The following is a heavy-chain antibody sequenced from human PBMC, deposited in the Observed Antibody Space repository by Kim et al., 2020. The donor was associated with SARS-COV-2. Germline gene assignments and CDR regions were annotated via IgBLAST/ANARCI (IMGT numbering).Heavy chain of an antibody. J-gene: IGHJ5*02. CDR1: GGSISSSSYY. CDR3: ARQHSSGSYSLLSDWFDP. V-gene: IGHV4-39*01. CDR2: IYYSGST. D-gene: IGHD1-26*01. Sequence: SETLSLTCTVSGGSISSSSYYWGWIRQPPGKGLEWIGSIYYSGSTYYNPSLKSRVTISVDTSKNQFSLKLSSVTAADTAVYYCARQHSSGSYSLLSDWFDPWGQGTLVTVSS.